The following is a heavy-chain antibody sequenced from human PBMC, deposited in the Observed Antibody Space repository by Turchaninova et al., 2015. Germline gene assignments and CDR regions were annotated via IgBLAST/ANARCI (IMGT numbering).Heavy chain of an antibody. J-gene: IGHJ4*02. CDR3: AREGIAAAGGKGDY. D-gene: IGHD6-13*01. Sequence: EVQLVVSGGGLVKPGGSLRLACEASGFTFSSYSMNGVRQAPGKGLEWVSSISSSRSYINYADSVKGRFTISRDNAKNSLYLQMNSLRAEDTAVYYCAREGIAAAGGKGDYWGQGTLVTVSS. CDR2: ISSSRSYI. V-gene: IGHV3-21*01. CDR1: GFTFSSYS.